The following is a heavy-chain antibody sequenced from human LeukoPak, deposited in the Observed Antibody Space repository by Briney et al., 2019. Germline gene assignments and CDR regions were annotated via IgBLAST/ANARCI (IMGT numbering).Heavy chain of an antibody. CDR3: ARDVGRYTYGYRPTELYWYFDL. D-gene: IGHD5-18*01. CDR2: IYHSGST. J-gene: IGHJ2*01. CDR1: GYSISSGYY. V-gene: IGHV4-38-2*02. Sequence: SETLSLTCIVSGYSISSGYYWGWIRQPPGKGLEWIGSIYHSGSTNYNPSLKGRVTISVDTSKNQFSLKLSPVTAADTAVYYCARDVGRYTYGYRPTELYWYFDLWGRGTRVTVSS.